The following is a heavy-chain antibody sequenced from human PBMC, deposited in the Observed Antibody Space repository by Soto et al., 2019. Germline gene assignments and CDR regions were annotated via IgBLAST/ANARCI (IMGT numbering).Heavy chain of an antibody. Sequence: QLQLQESGPGLVKPSEPLSLTCTVSGGSISSRSYYWGWIRQPPGKGLEWIGGIYYSGTTFYSPSLKSRVIISVDTSKNQFSLKLTSVTAADTAMYYCARQNGSFRSWFDSWGQGTLVTVSS. CDR2: IYYSGTT. D-gene: IGHD3-10*01. CDR3: ARQNGSFRSWFDS. J-gene: IGHJ5*01. V-gene: IGHV4-39*01. CDR1: GGSISSRSYY.